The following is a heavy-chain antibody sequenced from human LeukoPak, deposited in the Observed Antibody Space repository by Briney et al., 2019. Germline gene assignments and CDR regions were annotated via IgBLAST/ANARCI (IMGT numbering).Heavy chain of an antibody. V-gene: IGHV3-23*01. CDR2: ISHSGGST. CDR1: GFTFTSFA. J-gene: IGHJ4*02. D-gene: IGHD3-10*01. CDR3: AKETTPNFGSGSYSYDY. Sequence: PGRSLRLSCAASGFTFTSFAMNWVRQAPGKGLVRVSSISHSGGSTYYADSVKDRFTISRDNSKNTLYLQMSSLRAEDTALYYCAKETTPNFGSGSYSYDYWGQGTLVTVSS.